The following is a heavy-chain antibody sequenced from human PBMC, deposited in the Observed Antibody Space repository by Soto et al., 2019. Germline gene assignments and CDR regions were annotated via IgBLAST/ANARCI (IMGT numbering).Heavy chain of an antibody. CDR3: ARDRLIAACYYYYGMDV. V-gene: IGHV1-3*01. J-gene: IGHJ6*02. CDR2: INAGNGNT. D-gene: IGHD6-13*01. Sequence: ASVKVSCKASGYTFTSYAMHWVRQAPGQRLEWMGWINAGNGNTKYSQKFQGRVTITRDTSASTAYMELSSLRSEDTAVYYCARDRLIAACYYYYGMDVWGQGTTVTVSS. CDR1: GYTFTSYA.